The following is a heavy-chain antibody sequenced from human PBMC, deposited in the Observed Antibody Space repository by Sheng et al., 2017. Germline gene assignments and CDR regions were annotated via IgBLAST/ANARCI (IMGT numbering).Heavy chain of an antibody. D-gene: IGHD3-10*01. Sequence: EVPVLESGGGLVQPGGSMKISCEFSGFMFSDYAMSWVRQAPGKGLGVGLSYKWAVAVVNITQTLLRTGSTISRDNSKNTLFLQMRNLRVDDTAMYYCAKDPLRDRFGELLFFDFWGQG. V-gene: IGHV3-23*01. CDR2: KWAVAVV. J-gene: IGHJ4*02. CDR3: AKDPLRDRFGELLFFDF. CDR1: GFMFSDYA.